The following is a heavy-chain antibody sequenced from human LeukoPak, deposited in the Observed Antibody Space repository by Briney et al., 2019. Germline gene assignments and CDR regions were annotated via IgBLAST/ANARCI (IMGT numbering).Heavy chain of an antibody. CDR3: AKVMLGSSGWYGYDAFDI. D-gene: IGHD6-19*01. J-gene: IGHJ3*02. V-gene: IGHV3-30*18. Sequence: PGGSLRLSCAASGFTFSSYGMHWVRQAPGKGLEWVAVISYDGSNKYYADSVKGRFTISRDNSKNTLYLQMNSLRAEDTAVYYCAKVMLGSSGWYGYDAFDIWGQGTMVTVSS. CDR2: ISYDGSNK. CDR1: GFTFSSYG.